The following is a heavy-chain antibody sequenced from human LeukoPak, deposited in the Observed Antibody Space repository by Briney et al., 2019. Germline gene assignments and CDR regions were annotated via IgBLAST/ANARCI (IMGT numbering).Heavy chain of an antibody. Sequence: PGGSLRLSCAASGFSFSNDAMTWVRQAPGKGLEWVSYISSSGSTIYYADSVKGRFTISRDNAKNSLYLQMNSLRAEDTAVYYCARDPFLGAGDYWGQGTLVTVSS. CDR2: ISSSGSTI. J-gene: IGHJ4*02. V-gene: IGHV3-11*04. D-gene: IGHD1-26*01. CDR3: ARDPFLGAGDY. CDR1: GFSFSNDA.